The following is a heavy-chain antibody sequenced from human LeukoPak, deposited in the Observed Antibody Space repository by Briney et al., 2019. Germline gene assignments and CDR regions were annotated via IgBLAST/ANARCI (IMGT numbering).Heavy chain of an antibody. CDR3: ARHTVQYCSSTSCYNY. D-gene: IGHD2-2*02. J-gene: IGHJ4*02. CDR2: IDPSDSYT. CDR1: GYSFTSYR. V-gene: IGHV5-10-1*01. Sequence: GESMKISCKGSGYSFTSYRISWVRQMPGKGLEWMGRIDPSDSYTNYSPSFQGHVTISADKSISTAYLQWSSLKASDTAMYYCARHTVQYCSSTSCYNYWGQGTLVTVSS.